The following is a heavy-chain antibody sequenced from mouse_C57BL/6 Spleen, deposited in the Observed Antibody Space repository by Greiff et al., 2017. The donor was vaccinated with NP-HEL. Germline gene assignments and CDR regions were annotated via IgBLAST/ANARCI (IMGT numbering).Heavy chain of an antibody. CDR3: ARGYSNYVKNYYAMDY. Sequence: VQLQQPGTELVKPGASVKLSCKASGYTFTSYWMHWVKQRPGQGLEWIGNINPSNGGTNYNEKFKSKATLTVDKSSSTAYMQLSSLTSEDSAVYYCARGYSNYVKNYYAMDYWGQGTSVTVSS. J-gene: IGHJ4*01. CDR1: GYTFTSYW. D-gene: IGHD2-5*01. CDR2: INPSNGGT. V-gene: IGHV1-53*01.